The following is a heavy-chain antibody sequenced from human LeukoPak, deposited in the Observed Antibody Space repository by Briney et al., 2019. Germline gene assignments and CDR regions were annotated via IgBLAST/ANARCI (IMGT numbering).Heavy chain of an antibody. J-gene: IGHJ6*03. D-gene: IGHD3-10*01. CDR3: ASYYYGSGRKHYYYMDV. CDR1: GGSISSSNW. V-gene: IGHV4-4*02. Sequence: SGTLSLTCAVSGGSISSSNWWSWVRQPPGKGLEWIGEIYHSGSTNYNPSLKSRVTISVDKSKNQFSLKLSSVTAADTAVYYCASYYYGSGRKHYYYMDVWGKGTTVTVSS. CDR2: IYHSGST.